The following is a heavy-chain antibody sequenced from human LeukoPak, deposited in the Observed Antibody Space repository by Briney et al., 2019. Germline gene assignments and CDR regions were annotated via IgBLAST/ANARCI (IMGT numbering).Heavy chain of an antibody. V-gene: IGHV1-2*02. CDR2: INPNSGGT. J-gene: IGHJ4*02. CDR3: ARVGFPHSSPLDY. D-gene: IGHD6-13*01. Sequence: ASVKVSCKASGYTFTGYYMHWVRQAPGQGLEWMGWINPNSGGTNYAQKFQGRVTMTRDTSISTAYMELSRLRSDDTAVYYCARVGFPHSSPLDYWGQGTLVTVSS. CDR1: GYTFTGYY.